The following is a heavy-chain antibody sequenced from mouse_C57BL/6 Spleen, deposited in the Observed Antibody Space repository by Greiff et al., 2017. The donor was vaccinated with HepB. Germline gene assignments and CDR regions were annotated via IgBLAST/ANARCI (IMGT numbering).Heavy chain of an antibody. V-gene: IGHV1-61*01. CDR2: IYPSDSET. J-gene: IGHJ1*03. CDR1: GYTFTSYW. Sequence: QVQLQQPGAELVRPGSSVKLSCKASGYTFTSYWMDWVKQRPGQGLEWIGNIYPSDSETHYNQKFKDKATLTVDKSSSTAYMQLSSLTSEDSAVYYCARDYGSSYEGWYFDVWGTGTTVTVSS. CDR3: ARDYGSSYEGWYFDV. D-gene: IGHD1-1*01.